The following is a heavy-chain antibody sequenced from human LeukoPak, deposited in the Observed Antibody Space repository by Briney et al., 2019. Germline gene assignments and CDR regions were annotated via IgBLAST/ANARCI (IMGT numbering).Heavy chain of an antibody. Sequence: SETLSLTCTVSGYSISSGYYWGWIRQPPGKGLEWIGSIYHSGSTYYNPSLKSRVTISVDTSKNQFSLKLSSVTAADTAVYYCARGSFYYDSSGNWFDYWGQGTLVTVSS. CDR1: GYSISSGYY. CDR2: IYHSGST. CDR3: ARGSFYYDSSGNWFDY. D-gene: IGHD3-22*01. J-gene: IGHJ4*02. V-gene: IGHV4-38-2*02.